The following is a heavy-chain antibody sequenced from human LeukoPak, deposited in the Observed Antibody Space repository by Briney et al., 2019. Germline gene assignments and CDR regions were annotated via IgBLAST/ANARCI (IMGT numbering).Heavy chain of an antibody. J-gene: IGHJ4*02. D-gene: IGHD5-24*01. V-gene: IGHV5-51*03. CDR3: ARLDGYTPGGSRYFDY. CDR2: IYPGDSDT. Sequence: KPGESLKISCKGSGYSFTSYWIGWVRQMPGKGLEWLGIIYPGDSDTRYSPSFQGQVTISADKSISTAYLQWSSLKASDTAMYYCARLDGYTPGGSRYFDYWGQGTLVTVSS. CDR1: GYSFTSYW.